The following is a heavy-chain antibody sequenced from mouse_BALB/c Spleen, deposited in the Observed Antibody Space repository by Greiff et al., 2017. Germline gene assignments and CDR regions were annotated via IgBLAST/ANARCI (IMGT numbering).Heavy chain of an antibody. CDR1: GYSITSDYA. CDR2: ISYSGST. J-gene: IGHJ3*01. Sequence: VQLKESGPGLVKPSQSLSLTCTVTGYSITSDYAWNWIRQFPGNKLEWMGYISYSGSTSYNPSLKSRISITRDTSKNQFFLQLNSVTTEDTATYYCARRPSYRYEFAYWGQGTLVTVSA. CDR3: ARRPSYRYEFAY. V-gene: IGHV3-2*02. D-gene: IGHD2-14*01.